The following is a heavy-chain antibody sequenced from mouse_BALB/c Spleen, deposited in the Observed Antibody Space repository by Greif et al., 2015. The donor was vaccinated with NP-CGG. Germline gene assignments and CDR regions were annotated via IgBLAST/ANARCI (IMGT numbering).Heavy chain of an antibody. CDR3: TLIYYGNYVWFAY. V-gene: IGHV1-5*01. J-gene: IGHJ3*01. D-gene: IGHD2-1*01. CDR2: IYPGDSDT. Sequence: EVQLQESGTVLARPGASVKMSCKASGYTFTSYWMHWVKQRPGQGLEWIGAIYPGDSDTSYNQKFKGKAKLTAVTSTSAAYMELSSLTNEDSAVYYCTLIYYGNYVWFAYWGQGTLVTVSA. CDR1: GYTFTSYW.